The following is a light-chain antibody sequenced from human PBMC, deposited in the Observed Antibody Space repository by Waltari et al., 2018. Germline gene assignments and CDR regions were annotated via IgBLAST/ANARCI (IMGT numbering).Light chain of an antibody. CDR3: SSYRSGSILV. CDR2: EVS. J-gene: IGLJ2*01. V-gene: IGLV2-14*01. Sequence: QSALTQPASVPGSPGQSITISCTGTRSDDGGYNYVRWYQQHPGKVPKVMIYEVSNRPSGVSHRFSGSKSGNTASLTISGLQAEDEADYYCSSYRSGSILVFGGGTKVTVL. CDR1: RSDDGGYNY.